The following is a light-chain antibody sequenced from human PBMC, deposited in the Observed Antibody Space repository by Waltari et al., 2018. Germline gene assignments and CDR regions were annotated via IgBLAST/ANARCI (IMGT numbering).Light chain of an antibody. CDR1: SSNIGNNY. J-gene: IGLJ3*02. CDR2: DND. CDR3: GTGDTSLSAGPV. V-gene: IGLV1-51*01. Sequence: QSVLTQPPSVSAAPGQRVTISCSGSSSNIGNNYVSWYQQLPGTAPKLLIYDNDKRFSGIPDRFSGSKSGTSATLGISGLQTEDEADYYCGTGDTSLSAGPVFGGGTKLTVL.